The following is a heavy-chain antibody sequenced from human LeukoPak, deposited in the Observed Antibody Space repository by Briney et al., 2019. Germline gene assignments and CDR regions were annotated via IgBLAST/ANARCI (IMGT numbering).Heavy chain of an antibody. CDR1: GGTFSSYA. V-gene: IGHV1-69*13. CDR3: ARDSVAGSIAAAGTSWFDP. J-gene: IGHJ5*02. CDR2: IIPIFGTA. Sequence: EASVKVSCKASGGTFSSYAISWVRQAPGQGLEWMGGIIPIFGTANYAQKLQGRVTITADESTSTAYMELSSLRSEDTAVYYCARDSVAGSIAAAGTSWFDPWGQGTLVTVSS. D-gene: IGHD6-13*01.